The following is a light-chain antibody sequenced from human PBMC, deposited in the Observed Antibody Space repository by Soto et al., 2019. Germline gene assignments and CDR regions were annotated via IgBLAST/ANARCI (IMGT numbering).Light chain of an antibody. J-gene: IGKJ1*01. CDR2: AAS. CDR3: QQYNSYSRT. Sequence: DIQMTQSPSTLSAFVGDTVTITCRASQSIDTWLAWHQQKPGRAPKLLIYAASSLQSGVPSRFSGSGSGTEFTLTISSLQPGDFATYYCQQYNSYSRTFGQGTKVDI. CDR1: QSIDTW. V-gene: IGKV1-5*01.